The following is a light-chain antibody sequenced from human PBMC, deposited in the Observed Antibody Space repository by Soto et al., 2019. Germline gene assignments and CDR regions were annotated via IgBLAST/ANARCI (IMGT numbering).Light chain of an antibody. Sequence: EIVLTQSPATLSLSRGERATLSCRASQSVSSYLAWYQQKPGQAPRLLIYDASNRATGIPARFSGSGSGTDFTLTISSREPEDFAVYYCQQRSNFGQGTRLEIK. CDR2: DAS. CDR3: QQRSN. CDR1: QSVSSY. V-gene: IGKV3-11*01. J-gene: IGKJ5*01.